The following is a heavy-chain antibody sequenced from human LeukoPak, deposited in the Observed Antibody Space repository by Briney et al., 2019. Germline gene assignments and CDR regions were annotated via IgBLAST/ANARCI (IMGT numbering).Heavy chain of an antibody. D-gene: IGHD3-10*01. CDR2: IGAAGVT. J-gene: IGHJ4*02. V-gene: IGHV3-13*01. CDR3: VRAGTYYYGSGAFDS. Sequence: GGSLRLSCVASGFTFSTYDMHWVRQVTGKGLEWVSSIGAAGVTDYPASVKGRFTISRENAKNSLYLQMNSLRAGDTAVYYCVRAGTYYYGSGAFDSWGQGTLVTVSS. CDR1: GFTFSTYD.